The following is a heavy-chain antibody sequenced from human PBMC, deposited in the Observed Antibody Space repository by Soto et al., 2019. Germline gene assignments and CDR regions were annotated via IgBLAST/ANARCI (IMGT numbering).Heavy chain of an antibody. CDR2: IWYDGSNK. CDR3: ARDLRQPAANWFDT. J-gene: IGHJ5*02. D-gene: IGHD5-18*01. Sequence: QVQLVESGGGVVQPGRSLRLSCAASGFTFSSYGMHWVRQAPGKGLEWVAVIWYDGSNKYYADSVKGRFTISRDNSKNTLYLQMKSLRAEDTAVYYCARDLRQPAANWFDTWGQGTLVTVSS. CDR1: GFTFSSYG. V-gene: IGHV3-33*01.